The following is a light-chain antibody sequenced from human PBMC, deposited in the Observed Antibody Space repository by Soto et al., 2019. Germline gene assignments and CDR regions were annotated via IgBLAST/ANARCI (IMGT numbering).Light chain of an antibody. Sequence: LTQPRSVSGSPGQSVTISCTGTSSDVGAYNYVSWYQQHPAKAPNLMIYDVSKRPSGVPDRFSGSKSGNTASLTISGLQAEDEGDYYCCSYTNSAYVFGTGTKLTVL. CDR3: CSYTNSAYV. CDR1: SSDVGAYNY. CDR2: DVS. J-gene: IGLJ1*01. V-gene: IGLV2-11*01.